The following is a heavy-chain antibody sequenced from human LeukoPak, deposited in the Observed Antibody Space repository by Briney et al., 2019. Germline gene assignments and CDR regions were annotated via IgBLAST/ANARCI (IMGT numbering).Heavy chain of an antibody. CDR2: ISGSGGST. D-gene: IGHD6-19*01. V-gene: IGHV3-23*01. CDR1: GFTFSSYA. CDR3: AKSGSGWYYFDY. Sequence: GGSLRLSCAASGFTFSSYAMSWVRQAPGKGLEWVSAISGSGGSTYYADSVKGRFTISRDNSKNTLCLQMNSLRAEDTAVYYCAKSGSGWYYFDYWGQGTLVTVSS. J-gene: IGHJ4*02.